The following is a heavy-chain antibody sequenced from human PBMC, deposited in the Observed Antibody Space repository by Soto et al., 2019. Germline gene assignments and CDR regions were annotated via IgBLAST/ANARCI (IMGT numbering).Heavy chain of an antibody. D-gene: IGHD6-19*01. CDR3: AIQGAQWLPGEY. Sequence: QVQVVESGGGVVQPGRSLRLSCEASGITLSRHGMHWVRQTPGKGLEWVAVIAYDGSQKYYAGSVKGRLTISRDNSKNTLALHVESLRPEGSARYSCAIQGAQWLPGEYWGQGTLVTVSS. CDR1: GITLSRHG. J-gene: IGHJ4*02. V-gene: IGHV3-30*03. CDR2: IAYDGSQK.